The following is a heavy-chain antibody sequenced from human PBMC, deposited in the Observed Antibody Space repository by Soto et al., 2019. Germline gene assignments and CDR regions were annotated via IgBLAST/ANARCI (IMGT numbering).Heavy chain of an antibody. J-gene: IGHJ4*02. CDR3: VKGEYYYDGSAYYPFDY. CDR1: GCTVSNNC. Sequence: PGGSLRLSCAASGCTVSNNCRSWVRQAPGKGLEWVSVIYSGGSTYYADSVKGRFTISRDNSKNTAYLQMSSLRPEDTAVYYCVKGEYYYDGSAYYPFDYWGQGRMVTVSS. CDR2: IYSGGST. V-gene: IGHV3-53*05. D-gene: IGHD3-22*01.